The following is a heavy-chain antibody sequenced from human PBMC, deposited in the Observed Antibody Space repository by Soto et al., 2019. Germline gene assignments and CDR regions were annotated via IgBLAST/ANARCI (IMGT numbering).Heavy chain of an antibody. V-gene: IGHV1-2*04. CDR3: ARGLSSNWDIAATLDY. J-gene: IGHJ4*02. Sequence: GASVKVSCKASGYTFTGYYMHWVRQAPGQGLEWMGWINPNSGGTNYAQKFQGWVTMTRDTSISTANMELSRLRSDDTAVYYCARGLSSNWDIAATLDYWGQGTLVTVSS. CDR2: INPNSGGT. CDR1: GYTFTGYY. D-gene: IGHD5-12*01.